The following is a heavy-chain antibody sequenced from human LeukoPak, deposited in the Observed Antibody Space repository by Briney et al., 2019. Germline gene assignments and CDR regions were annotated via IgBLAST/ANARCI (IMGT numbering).Heavy chain of an antibody. CDR2: IYTSGST. CDR1: GGSFSGYY. Sequence: SETLSLTCAVYGGSFSGYYWSWIRQPAGKGLEWIGRIYTSGSTNYNPSLKSRVTMSVDTSKNQFSLKLSSVTAADTAVCYCASSGFGDPFFDYWGQGTLVTVSS. D-gene: IGHD3-10*01. J-gene: IGHJ4*02. CDR3: ASSGFGDPFFDY. V-gene: IGHV4-59*10.